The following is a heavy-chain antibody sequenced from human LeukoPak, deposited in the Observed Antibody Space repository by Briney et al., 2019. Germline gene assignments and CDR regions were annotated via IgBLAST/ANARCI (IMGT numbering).Heavy chain of an antibody. CDR2: INPSGGST. D-gene: IGHD4-11*01. CDR1: GYTFTSYY. J-gene: IGHJ4*02. V-gene: IGHV1-46*03. Sequence: GASVKVSCKASGYTFTSYYMHWVRQAPGQGLEWMGIINPSGGSTSYAQKFQGRVTMTRDTSTSTVYMELSSLRSEDTAVYYCGRWTTVMYYFDYWGQGTLVTVSS. CDR3: GRWTTVMYYFDY.